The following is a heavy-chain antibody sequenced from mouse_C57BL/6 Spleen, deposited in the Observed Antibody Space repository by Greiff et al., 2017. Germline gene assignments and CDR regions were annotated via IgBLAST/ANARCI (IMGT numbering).Heavy chain of an antibody. J-gene: IGHJ2*01. CDR2: ISSGSSTI. D-gene: IGHD1-1*01. V-gene: IGHV5-17*01. CDR3: AREDYGSKGYYFDY. CDR1: GFTFSDYG. Sequence: DVMLVESGGGLVKPGGSLKLSCAASGFTFSDYGMHWVRQAPEKGLEWVAYISSGSSTIYYADTVKGRFTISRDNAKNTLFLQMTSLRSEDTAMXYCAREDYGSKGYYFDYWGQGTTLTVSS.